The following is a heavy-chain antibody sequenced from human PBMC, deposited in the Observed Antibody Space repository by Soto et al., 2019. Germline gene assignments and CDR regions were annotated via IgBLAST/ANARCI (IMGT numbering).Heavy chain of an antibody. Sequence: GGSLRLSCEASGFTFSSYTMNWVRRAPGKGLEWVATIGGSGDGTYYGDSVKGRFTISRDNSKNTVYLQMNSLRAEDTAIYYCAREGASGFGMDVWGQGTTVTVSS. V-gene: IGHV3-23*01. CDR2: IGGSGDGT. D-gene: IGHD1-26*01. CDR1: GFTFSSYT. CDR3: AREGASGFGMDV. J-gene: IGHJ6*02.